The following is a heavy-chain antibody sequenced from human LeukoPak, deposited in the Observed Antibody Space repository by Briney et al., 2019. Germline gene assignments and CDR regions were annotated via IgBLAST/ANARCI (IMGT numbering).Heavy chain of an antibody. D-gene: IGHD3-9*01. J-gene: IGHJ4*02. CDR3: AKDRVNDFDWLSPNNYFDY. CDR1: GFTFSSYA. CDR2: ISGSGGST. Sequence: GGSLRLSCAASGFTFSSYAMSRVRQAPGKGLEWVSAISGSGGSTYYADSVKGRFTISRDNSKNTLYLQMNSLRAEDTAVYYFAKDRVNDFDWLSPNNYFDYWGQGTLVTVSS. V-gene: IGHV3-23*01.